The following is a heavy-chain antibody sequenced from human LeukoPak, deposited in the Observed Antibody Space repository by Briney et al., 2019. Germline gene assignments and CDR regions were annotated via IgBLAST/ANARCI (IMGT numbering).Heavy chain of an antibody. CDR2: IHTSGTT. D-gene: IGHD2-15*01. Sequence: SETLSLTCTVSNGSISSYFWSCIRQPAGKGLEWIGRIHTSGTTNYNPSLKSRVTMSVDTSKNQFSLELSSVTAADTAVYYCAREETTRSQRAFDYWGQGTLVTVSS. CDR1: NGSISSYF. CDR3: AREETTRSQRAFDY. J-gene: IGHJ4*02. V-gene: IGHV4-4*07.